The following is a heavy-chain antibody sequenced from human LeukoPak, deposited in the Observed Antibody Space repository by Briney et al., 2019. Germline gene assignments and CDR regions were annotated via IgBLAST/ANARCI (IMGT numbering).Heavy chain of an antibody. CDR2: IWYDGSNK. Sequence: GGSLRLSCAASGYTFSNYGMHWVRQAPGKGLEWVAVIWYDGSNKYCSDSVKGRFTISRDNSKNTLYLQMNSLRAEDTAVYYCATTASRGPQSAEYFQYWGQGTLVTVSS. CDR1: GYTFSNYG. V-gene: IGHV3-33*01. CDR3: ATTASRGPQSAEYFQY. J-gene: IGHJ1*01.